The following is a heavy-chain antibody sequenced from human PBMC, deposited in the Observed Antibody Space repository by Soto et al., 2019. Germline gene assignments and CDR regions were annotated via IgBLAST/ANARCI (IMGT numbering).Heavy chain of an antibody. CDR1: GGTFSSYA. CDR3: ARARKNYYDSSGYYS. J-gene: IGHJ4*02. Sequence: GASVKVSCKASGGTFSSYAISWVRQAPGQGLEWMGGIIPIFGTANYAQKFQGRVTITADESTSTAYMELSSLRSEDTAVYYCARARKNYYDSSGYYSWGQGTLVTVPS. V-gene: IGHV1-69*13. D-gene: IGHD3-22*01. CDR2: IIPIFGTA.